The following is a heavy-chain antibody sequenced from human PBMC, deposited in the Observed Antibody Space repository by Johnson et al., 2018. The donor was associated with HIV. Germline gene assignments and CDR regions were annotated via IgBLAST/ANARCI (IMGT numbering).Heavy chain of an antibody. V-gene: IGHV3-15*01. CDR3: ARDRYSSGWFLDAFDI. CDR1: GFTFSNAW. J-gene: IGHJ3*02. D-gene: IGHD6-19*01. CDR2: IKSKTDGGTT. Sequence: MQVVESGGGLVKPGGSLRLSCAASGFTFSNAWMSWVRQAPGKGLEWVGRIKSKTDGGTTDYAAPVKGRFTISRDDSKNTLYLQMNSLRAEDTAVYYCARDRYSSGWFLDAFDIWGQGTRVTVSS.